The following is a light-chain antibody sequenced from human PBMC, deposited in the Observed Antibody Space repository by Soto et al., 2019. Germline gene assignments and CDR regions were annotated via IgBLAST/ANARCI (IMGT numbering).Light chain of an antibody. CDR1: QSISTW. CDR2: KAS. V-gene: IGKV1-5*03. J-gene: IGKJ2*01. Sequence: DIQMTQSPSTLSASVGDRVTITCRASQSISTWLAWYQQKPGKAPNLLIYKASSLQSGVPSRFSGSGSGTEFTLTLSSLQPDDFATYYCQQYKSYSPYTFGQGTKLEIK. CDR3: QQYKSYSPYT.